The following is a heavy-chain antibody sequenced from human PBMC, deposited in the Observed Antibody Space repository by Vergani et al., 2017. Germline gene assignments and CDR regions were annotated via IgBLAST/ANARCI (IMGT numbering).Heavy chain of an antibody. V-gene: IGHV3-30*18. J-gene: IGHJ6*02. CDR1: GFTFSSYG. Sequence: AQLLESGGGLVQPGGSLRLSCAASGFTFSSYGMHWVRQAPGKGLEWVAVISYDGSNKYYADSVKGRFTISRDNSKNTLYLQMNSLRAEDTAVYYCAKDRSSSWYRNYYGMDVWGQGTTVTVSS. D-gene: IGHD6-13*01. CDR3: AKDRSSSWYRNYYGMDV. CDR2: ISYDGSNK.